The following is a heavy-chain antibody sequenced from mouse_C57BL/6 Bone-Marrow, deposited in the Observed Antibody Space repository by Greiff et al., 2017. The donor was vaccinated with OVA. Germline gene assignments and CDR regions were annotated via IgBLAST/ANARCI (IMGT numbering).Heavy chain of an antibody. CDR1: GYTFTSYW. CDR3: ARSGCFWFAY. J-gene: IGHJ3*01. Sequence: QVQLQQSGAELVMPGASVKLSCKASGYTFTSYWMHWVKQRPGQGLEWIGEIDPSYGNTNYNQKFKGKATLTVDKSSSTAYMQLSSLTSEDSAFYYCARSGCFWFAYWGQGTLVTVSA. V-gene: IGHV1-69*01. CDR2: IDPSYGNT.